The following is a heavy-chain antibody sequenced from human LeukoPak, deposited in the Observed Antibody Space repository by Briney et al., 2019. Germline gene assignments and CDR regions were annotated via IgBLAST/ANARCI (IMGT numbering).Heavy chain of an antibody. V-gene: IGHV4-39*01. J-gene: IGHJ6*03. CDR2: IYYSGST. Sequence: SETLSLTCTVSGGSISSSSYYWGWIRQPPGKGLEWIGSIYYSGSTYYNPSLKSRVTISVDTSKNQFSLKLSSVTAADTAVYYCARHNHYYYYYYYMDVWGKGTTVTVSS. CDR1: GGSISSSSYY. D-gene: IGHD1-14*01. CDR3: ARHNHYYYYYYYMDV.